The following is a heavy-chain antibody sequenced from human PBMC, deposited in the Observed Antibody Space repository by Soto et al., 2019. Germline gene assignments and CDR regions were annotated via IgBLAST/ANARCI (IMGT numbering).Heavy chain of an antibody. CDR2: IYPGDSDT. CDR1: GYSFTSYW. Sequence: GESLKIFCKGSGYSFTSYWIGWVRQMPGKGLEWMGIIYPGDSDTRYSPSFQGQVTISADKSISTAYLQWSSLKASDTAMYYCARSFFDLYDFWSGSRNNWYFDLWGRGALVTVSS. J-gene: IGHJ2*01. D-gene: IGHD3-3*01. V-gene: IGHV5-51*01. CDR3: ARSFFDLYDFWSGSRNNWYFDL.